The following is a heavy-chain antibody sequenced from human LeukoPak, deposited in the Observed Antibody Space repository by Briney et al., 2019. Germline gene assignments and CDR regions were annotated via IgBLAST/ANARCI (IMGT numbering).Heavy chain of an antibody. CDR3: ARGDWLIDY. Sequence: ASVKVSFKASGCTFPSYYMHWVRQAPGQGLEWMGIINPSGGSTSYAQKFQGRVTMTRDTSTSTVYMELSSLRSEDTTVYYCARGDWLIDYWGQGTLVTVSS. CDR2: INPSGGST. J-gene: IGHJ4*02. CDR1: GCTFPSYY. V-gene: IGHV1-46*01. D-gene: IGHD3-9*01.